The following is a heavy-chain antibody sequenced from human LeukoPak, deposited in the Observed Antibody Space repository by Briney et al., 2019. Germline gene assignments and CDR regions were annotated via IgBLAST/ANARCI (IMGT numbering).Heavy chain of an antibody. J-gene: IGHJ6*03. CDR3: ARGYSYGPYYYYYYMDV. Sequence: LSETLSLTCTVSSGSISNYYWSWIRQPPGKGLEWIGYIYYSGSTNYNPSLKSRVTISVDTSKNQFSLKLSSVTAADTAVYYCARGYSYGPYYYYYYMDVWGKGTTVTVSS. D-gene: IGHD5-18*01. CDR2: IYYSGST. V-gene: IGHV4-59*01. CDR1: SGSISNYY.